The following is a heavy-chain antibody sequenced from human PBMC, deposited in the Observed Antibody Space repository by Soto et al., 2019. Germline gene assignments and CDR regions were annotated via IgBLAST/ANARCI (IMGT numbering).Heavy chain of an antibody. Sequence: SVKVCFKASRGPFSSYAMSWVRQAPGQGLEWIGGIIPIFGTANYAQKFQGRVTITADESTSTADMGLSSLRSEDTAVYYCARGRAIVVVPAAMRRSTDAFDIWGQGTMVTVSS. CDR3: ARGRAIVVVPAAMRRSTDAFDI. J-gene: IGHJ3*02. CDR1: RGPFSSYA. CDR2: IIPIFGTA. V-gene: IGHV1-69*13. D-gene: IGHD2-2*01.